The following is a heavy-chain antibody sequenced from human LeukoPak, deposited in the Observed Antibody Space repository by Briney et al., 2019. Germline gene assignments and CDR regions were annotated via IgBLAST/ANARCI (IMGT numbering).Heavy chain of an antibody. CDR3: ARVTGYMIEDYFDY. V-gene: IGHV4-39*07. D-gene: IGHD3-9*01. J-gene: IGHJ4*02. Sequence: SETLSLTCTVSGGSISSNGYYWGWIRQSPGEGLEWIGNIYYSGITYYNASLKSRVTISVDTSKNQFSLKLRSVTAADTAVYYCARVTGYMIEDYFDYWGQGILVTVSS. CDR2: IYYSGIT. CDR1: GGSISSNGYY.